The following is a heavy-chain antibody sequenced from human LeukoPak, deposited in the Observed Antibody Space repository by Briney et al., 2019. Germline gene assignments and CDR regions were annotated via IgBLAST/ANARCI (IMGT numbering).Heavy chain of an antibody. J-gene: IGHJ3*02. CDR2: IYSGGST. V-gene: IGHV3-53*05. D-gene: IGHD6-19*01. Sequence: GGSLRLSCAASGFTVSSNYMSWVRQAPGKGLEWVSVIYSGGSTYYADSVKGRFTISRDNSKNTPYLQMNSLRAEDTAVYYCARETAVAGLDAFDIWGQGTMVTVSS. CDR1: GFTVSSNY. CDR3: ARETAVAGLDAFDI.